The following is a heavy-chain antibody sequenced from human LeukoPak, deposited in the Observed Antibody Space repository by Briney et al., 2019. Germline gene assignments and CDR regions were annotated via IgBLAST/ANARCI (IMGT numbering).Heavy chain of an antibody. D-gene: IGHD5-24*01. J-gene: IGHJ4*02. CDR1: GGSISSTNW. Sequence: ETLSLTCGVSGGSISSTNWWSWVRQAPGKGLEWVSSISSSSSNTHYADSVKGRFTISRDNAKNSLYLQMNSLRAEDTAVYYCVRGDGREYWGQGTLVTVSS. CDR2: ISSSSSNT. V-gene: IGHV3-21*01. CDR3: VRGDGREY.